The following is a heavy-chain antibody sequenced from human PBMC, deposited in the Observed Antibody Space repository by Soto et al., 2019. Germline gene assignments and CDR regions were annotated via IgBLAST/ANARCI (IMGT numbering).Heavy chain of an antibody. CDR1: GFTFSSYG. V-gene: IGHV3-33*01. D-gene: IGHD2-2*02. J-gene: IGHJ4*02. Sequence: QVQLVESGGGVVQPGRSLRLSCAASGFTFSSYGMHWVRQAPGKGLEWVAVIWYDGSNKYYADSVKGRFTISRDNSKNTLYLQMNSLRAEDTAVYYCAREIPLVVPAAIPLMDYWGQGTLVTVSS. CDR3: AREIPLVVPAAIPLMDY. CDR2: IWYDGSNK.